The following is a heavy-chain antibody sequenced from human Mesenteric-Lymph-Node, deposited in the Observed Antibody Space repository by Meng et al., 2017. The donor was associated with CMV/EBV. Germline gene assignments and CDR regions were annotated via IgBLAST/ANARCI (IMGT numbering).Heavy chain of an antibody. D-gene: IGHD3-9*01. Sequence: GGSLRLSCATSGFIFSHYAMHWVRQAPGKGLEWVAMISHDGRNQFYTDSVKGRFTISRDSLKNTLFLQMNSLRGDDTAIYYCGRERTGYYIECWGQGTSVTSPQ. CDR1: GFIFSHYA. V-gene: IGHV3-30*04. CDR3: GRERTGYYIEC. J-gene: IGHJ4*02. CDR2: ISHDGRNQ.